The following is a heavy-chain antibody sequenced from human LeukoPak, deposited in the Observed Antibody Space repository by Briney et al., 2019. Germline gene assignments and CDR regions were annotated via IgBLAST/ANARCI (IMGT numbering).Heavy chain of an antibody. CDR2: TRYDGSNK. V-gene: IGHV3-30*02. J-gene: IGHJ4*02. CDR1: GFIFSTYG. Sequence: GGSLRLSCAASGFIFSTYGMHWVRQAPGKGLEWVALTRYDGSNKYYADSVKGRFTISRDNSKNTLYLQMSSLRAEDTAMYYCAKDRDSSSWYSPSDFWGQGTLVTASS. D-gene: IGHD3-22*01. CDR3: AKDRDSSSWYSPSDF.